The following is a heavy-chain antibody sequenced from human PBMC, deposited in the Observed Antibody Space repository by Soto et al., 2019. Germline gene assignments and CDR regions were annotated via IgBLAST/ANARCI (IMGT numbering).Heavy chain of an antibody. CDR1: GFTFSNYA. V-gene: IGHV3-23*01. CDR2: ISGSGGST. D-gene: IGHD3-16*02. CDR3: AKAPATYYDYVWGSYRPGYFGY. Sequence: TGGSLRLSCAASGFTFSNYAMSWVRQAPGKGLEWVSAISGSGGSTYYADSVKGRFTISRDNSKNTLYLQMNSLRAEDTAVYYCAKAPATYYDYVWGSYRPGYFGYWGQGTLVTVSS. J-gene: IGHJ4*02.